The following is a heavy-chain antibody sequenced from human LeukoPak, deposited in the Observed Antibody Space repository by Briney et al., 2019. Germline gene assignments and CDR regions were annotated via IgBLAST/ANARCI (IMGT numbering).Heavy chain of an antibody. CDR2: IYHSGST. J-gene: IGHJ4*02. D-gene: IGHD3-22*01. Sequence: SQTLSLTCAVSGGSISSGGYSWSWIRQPPGKGLEWIGYIYHSGSTYYNPSLKSRVTISVDRSKNQFSLKLSSVTAADTAVYYCARGQTYYYDSSGYYFPNWGQGTLVTVSS. CDR3: ARGQTYYYDSSGYYFPN. CDR1: GGSISSGGYS. V-gene: IGHV4-30-2*01.